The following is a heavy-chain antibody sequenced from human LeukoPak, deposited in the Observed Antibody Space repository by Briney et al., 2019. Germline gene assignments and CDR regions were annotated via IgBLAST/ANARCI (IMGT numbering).Heavy chain of an antibody. CDR1: GFTFSSYS. CDR2: ISSSSSTI. CDR3: ARDPSSWYYYYMDV. V-gene: IGHV3-48*01. D-gene: IGHD6-13*01. Sequence: GGSLRLSCAASGFTFSSYSMNWVRQAPGKGLEWVSYISSSSSTIYYADPVKGRFTISRDNAKNSLYLQMNSLRAEDTAVYYCARDPSSWYYYYMDVWGKGTTVTVPS. J-gene: IGHJ6*03.